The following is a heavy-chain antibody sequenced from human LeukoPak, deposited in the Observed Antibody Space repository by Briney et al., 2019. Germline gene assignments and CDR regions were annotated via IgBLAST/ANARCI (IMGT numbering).Heavy chain of an antibody. D-gene: IGHD3-16*01. CDR3: AGDSRDTFYGMDV. J-gene: IGHJ6*02. V-gene: IGHV3-33*01. CDR1: GFTFSSYG. Sequence: GGSLRLSCAASGFTFSSYGMHWVRQAPGKGLEWVAVIWYDGSNKYYADSVKGRFTISRDNSKNTLYLQMNSLRAEDTAVYYCAGDSRDTFYGMDVWGQGTTVTVSS. CDR2: IWYDGSNK.